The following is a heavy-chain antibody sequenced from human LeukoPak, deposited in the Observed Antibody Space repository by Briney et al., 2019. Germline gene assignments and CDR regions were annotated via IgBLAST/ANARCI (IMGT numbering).Heavy chain of an antibody. V-gene: IGHV1-18*03. J-gene: IGHJ6*03. CDR3: ARTYCGGDCCYYYYYYMDV. CDR2: ISVYNGNT. CDR1: GYTFTTYG. D-gene: IGHD2-21*01. Sequence: ASVKVSCKASGYTFTTYGISWVRQAPGQGLEWMGWISVYNGNTNYAQKFQGRVTMTTDTSTNTAYMELRSLRSDDMAVYYCARTYCGGDCCYYYYYYMDVWGKGTTVTVSS.